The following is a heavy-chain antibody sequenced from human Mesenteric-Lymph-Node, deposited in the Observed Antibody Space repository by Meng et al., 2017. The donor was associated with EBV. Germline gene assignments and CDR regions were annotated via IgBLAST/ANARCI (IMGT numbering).Heavy chain of an antibody. CDR2: IYYSGST. CDR3: ARVVGDSTGFEY. J-gene: IGHJ4*02. V-gene: IGHV4-30-4*01. CDR1: GGSISSGGYY. D-gene: IGHD4-17*01. Sequence: QVQLQESGPGLVKPSPTLSLTCAVSGGSISSGGYYWSWIRQPPGKGLEWIGYIYYSGSTYYNPSLKSRLTISLDTSKNQFSLKLSSVTAADTAVYYCARVVGDSTGFEYWGQGTLVTVSS.